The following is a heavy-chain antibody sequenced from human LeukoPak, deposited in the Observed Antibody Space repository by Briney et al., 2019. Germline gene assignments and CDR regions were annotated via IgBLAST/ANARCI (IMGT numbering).Heavy chain of an antibody. CDR1: GGSISSSSDY. CDR2: IYYSGST. CDR3: AGTYYYDSSGYYHYSL. Sequence: SETLSLTCTVSGGSISSSSDYWGWIRQPPGKGLEWIGYIYYSGSTNYNPSLKSRVTISVDTSKNQFSLKLSSVTAADTAVYYCAGTYYYDSSGYYHYSLWGQGTLVTVSS. J-gene: IGHJ4*02. V-gene: IGHV4-61*05. D-gene: IGHD3-22*01.